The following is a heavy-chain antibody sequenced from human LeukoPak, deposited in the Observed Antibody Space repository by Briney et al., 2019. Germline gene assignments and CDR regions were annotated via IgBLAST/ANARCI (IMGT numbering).Heavy chain of an antibody. CDR2: INHSGST. CDR3: AKEAYGDYVKRTQIDY. CDR1: GGSFSGYY. Sequence: SETLSLTCAVYGGSFSGYYWSWIRQPPGKGLEWIGEINHSGSTNYNPSLKSRVTISVDTSKNQFSLRLSSVTAADTAVYYCAKEAYGDYVKRTQIDYWGQGTLVTVSS. D-gene: IGHD4-17*01. J-gene: IGHJ4*02. V-gene: IGHV4-34*01.